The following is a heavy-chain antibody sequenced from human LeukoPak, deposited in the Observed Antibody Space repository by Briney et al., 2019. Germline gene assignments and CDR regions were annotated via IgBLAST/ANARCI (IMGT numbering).Heavy chain of an antibody. Sequence: PGGSLRLSCAASGFTFSSYWMHWVRQAPGKGLVRVSRISSGGRSTSYADSVKGRFTLSRDNAKNTLYLQMNSLRAEDTAVYYCAREAAGTSYFDYWGQGALVTVSS. J-gene: IGHJ4*02. D-gene: IGHD6-13*01. CDR2: ISSGGRST. V-gene: IGHV3-74*01. CDR3: AREAAGTSYFDY. CDR1: GFTFSSYW.